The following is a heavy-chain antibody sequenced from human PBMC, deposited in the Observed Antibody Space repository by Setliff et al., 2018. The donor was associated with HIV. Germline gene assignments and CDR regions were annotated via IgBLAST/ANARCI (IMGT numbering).Heavy chain of an antibody. V-gene: IGHV4-61*02. CDR3: AREEKLSAVAGTMYYYYAMDV. J-gene: IGHJ6*02. Sequence: PSETLSLTCTVSGGSIRSDSYYWTWTRQPAGEGLEWIGRIYSSGNTNYNPSLESRVTISVDTSKNQFSLKLSSVTAADTAVYYCAREEKLSAVAGTMYYYYAMDVWGQGTTVTVSS. CDR1: GGSIRSDSYY. CDR2: IYSSGNT. D-gene: IGHD6-19*01.